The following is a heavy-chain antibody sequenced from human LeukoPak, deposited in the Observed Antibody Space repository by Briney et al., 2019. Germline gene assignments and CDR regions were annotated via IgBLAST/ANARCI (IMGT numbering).Heavy chain of an antibody. CDR3: AELGITMIGGV. CDR2: ISGSGGST. Sequence: GGSLRLSCAASGFTFRSYGMSWVRQAPGKGLEWVSAISGSGGSTYYADSVKGRFTISRDNAKNSLYLQMNSLRAEDTAVYCCAELGITMIGGVWGKGTTVTISS. J-gene: IGHJ6*04. CDR1: GFTFRSYG. D-gene: IGHD3-10*02. V-gene: IGHV3-23*01.